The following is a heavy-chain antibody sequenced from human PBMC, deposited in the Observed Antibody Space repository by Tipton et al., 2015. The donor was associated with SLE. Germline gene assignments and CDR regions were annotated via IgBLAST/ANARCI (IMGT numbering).Heavy chain of an antibody. D-gene: IGHD5-12*01. CDR1: GGSISSGGYS. Sequence: TLSLTCAVSGGSISSGGYSWSWIRQPPGKGLEWIGYIYYSGSTNYNPSLKSRVTISLDTSKNQFSLKVRSVTAADTAVYWCARGVATIDGDAFDIWGQGTMVTVSS. CDR3: ARGVATIDGDAFDI. J-gene: IGHJ3*02. CDR2: IYYSGST. V-gene: IGHV4-61*08.